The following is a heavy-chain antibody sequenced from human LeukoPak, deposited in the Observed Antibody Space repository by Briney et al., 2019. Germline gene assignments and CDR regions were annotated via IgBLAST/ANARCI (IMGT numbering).Heavy chain of an antibody. V-gene: IGHV4-31*03. Sequence: SETLSLTCTVSGGSISSGGYYWSWIRQHPGKGLEWIGYIYYSGSTYYNPSLKSRVTISVDTSKNQFSLKLSSVTAADTAVYYCARDRYSSSSVGDNWFDPWGQGTLVTVSS. CDR3: ARDRYSSSSVGDNWFDP. CDR2: IYYSGST. D-gene: IGHD6-6*01. CDR1: GGSISSGGYY. J-gene: IGHJ5*02.